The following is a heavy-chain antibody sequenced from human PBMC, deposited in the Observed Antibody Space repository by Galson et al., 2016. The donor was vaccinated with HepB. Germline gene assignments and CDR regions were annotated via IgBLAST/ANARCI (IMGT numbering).Heavy chain of an antibody. J-gene: IGHJ6*02. D-gene: IGHD3-10*02. Sequence: SLRLSCAASGFSFSSHSLSWVRQAPGKGLEWVSAISGSGRTTFYADSVKGRITIARDNSENTLSLQMNTLRADDTAVYFCARERPYSVNYHRALELWGQGTTVTVSS. CDR1: GFSFSSHS. V-gene: IGHV3-23*01. CDR3: ARERPYSVNYHRALEL. CDR2: ISGSGRTT.